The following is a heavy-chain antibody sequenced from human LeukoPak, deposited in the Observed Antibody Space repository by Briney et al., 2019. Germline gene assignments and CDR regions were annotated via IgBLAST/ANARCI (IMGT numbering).Heavy chain of an antibody. V-gene: IGHV3-23*01. D-gene: IGHD6-13*01. Sequence: PGGSLRLSCAASGFTFSSYAMSWVRQAPGKGLEWVSAISGSGGSTYYADSVKGRFTISRDNSKNTLYLQMNSLRAEDTAVYYCAKGSVSSSWENWFDPWGQGTLVTVSS. CDR2: ISGSGGST. J-gene: IGHJ5*02. CDR3: AKGSVSSSWENWFDP. CDR1: GFTFSSYA.